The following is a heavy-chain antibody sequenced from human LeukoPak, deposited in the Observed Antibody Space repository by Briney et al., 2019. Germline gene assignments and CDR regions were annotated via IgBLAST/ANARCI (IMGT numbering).Heavy chain of an antibody. CDR2: IYYSGST. CDR3: ARLEYYYQHRFDY. Sequence: TSETLSLTCTVSGGSISSSSYSWGWIRQPPGKGLEWIGRIYYSGSTYYNPSLKSRVTISVDTSKNQFSLKLSSVTAADTAVYYCARLEYYYQHRFDYWGQGTLVTVSS. CDR1: GGSISSSSYS. V-gene: IGHV4-39*01. J-gene: IGHJ4*02. D-gene: IGHD3-10*01.